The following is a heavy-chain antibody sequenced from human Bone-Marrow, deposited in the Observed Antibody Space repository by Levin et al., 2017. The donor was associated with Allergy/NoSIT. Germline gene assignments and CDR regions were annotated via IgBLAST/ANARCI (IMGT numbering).Heavy chain of an antibody. CDR1: GYTFTDYY. Sequence: ASVKVSCKASGYTFTDYYMHWVRQAPGQGLEWMGWINPNTGATNYAQKFQGRVTMTRGMSISAAYMEMSRLRSDDTAVYYCARGGLGYCSGGICYPQIDAFDIWGQGTMVTVSS. CDR2: INPNTGAT. CDR3: ARGGLGYCSGGICYPQIDAFDI. J-gene: IGHJ3*02. D-gene: IGHD2-15*01. V-gene: IGHV1-2*02.